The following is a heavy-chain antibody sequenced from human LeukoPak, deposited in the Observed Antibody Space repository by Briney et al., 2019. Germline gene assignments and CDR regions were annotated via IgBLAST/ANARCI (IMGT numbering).Heavy chain of an antibody. V-gene: IGHV4-59*01. Sequence: SETLSLTCTVSGGSISSYYWSWIRQPPGKGLEWIGYIYYSGSTNYNPSLKSRVTISVDTSKNQFSLKLSSVTAADTAVYYCARGENRYYYGSGNVFDIWGQGTMVTVSS. D-gene: IGHD3-10*01. CDR1: GGSISSYY. J-gene: IGHJ3*02. CDR2: IYYSGST. CDR3: ARGENRYYYGSGNVFDI.